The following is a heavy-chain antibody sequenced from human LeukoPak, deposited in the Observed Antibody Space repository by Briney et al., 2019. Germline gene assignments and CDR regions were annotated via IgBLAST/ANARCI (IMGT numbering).Heavy chain of an antibody. Sequence: GGSLRLSCAASGFTFSSYGMHWVRQAPDKGLEWVAVIWYDGSNKCYADSVKGRFTISRDNSKNTLYLQRNSLRAEDTAVYYCARFRSSSGGNWFDPWGQGTLVTVSS. J-gene: IGHJ5*02. V-gene: IGHV3-33*01. D-gene: IGHD5-12*01. CDR1: GFTFSSYG. CDR3: ARFRSSSGGNWFDP. CDR2: IWYDGSNK.